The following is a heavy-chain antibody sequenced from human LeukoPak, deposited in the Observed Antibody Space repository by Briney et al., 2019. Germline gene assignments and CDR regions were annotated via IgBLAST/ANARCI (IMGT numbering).Heavy chain of an antibody. V-gene: IGHV3-66*02. CDR1: GFTVSSSY. D-gene: IGHD2-21*02. CDR3: TRGGGAFCGGDCYRNFDY. CDR2: IYAGGST. J-gene: IGHJ4*02. Sequence: PGGSLRLSCAASGFTVSSSYMSWVHQAPGKGLEWVSVIYAGGSTYYAGSVKGRFTISRDNSQNALYLQMNGLRDEDTAVYYCTRGGGAFCGGDCYRNFDYWGQGILVTVSS.